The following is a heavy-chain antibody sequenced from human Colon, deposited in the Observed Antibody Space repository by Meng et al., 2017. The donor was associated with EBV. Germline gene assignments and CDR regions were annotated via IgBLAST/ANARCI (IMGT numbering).Heavy chain of an antibody. CDR2: IYYTGST. J-gene: IGHJ4*02. V-gene: IGHV4-30-4*01. CDR3: ARNYYFDY. CDR1: GGSINSGDYY. Sequence: QVRLQVSGPGLVNPLQTLSLTCTVSGGSINSGDYYWSWIRQPPGKGLEWIGYIYYTGSTYYNPSLKSRVTISMDTSKNQFSLRLSSVTAADTAVYYCARNYYFDYWGQGTLVTVSS.